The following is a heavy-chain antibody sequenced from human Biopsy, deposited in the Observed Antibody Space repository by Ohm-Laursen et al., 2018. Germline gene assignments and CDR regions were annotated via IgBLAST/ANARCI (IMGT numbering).Heavy chain of an antibody. V-gene: IGHV4-59*01. J-gene: IGHJ5*02. CDR3: ARGGNGYNYVTPGTWFDP. CDR2: IFYSGST. CDR1: VGSISSYY. D-gene: IGHD5-24*01. Sequence: PGTLSLTCNVSVGSISSYYWSWIRQSPGKGLEWIGFIFYSGSTYYNPSLKSRTTISVDSSKNQFSLRLRSVTAADTAVYYCARGGNGYNYVTPGTWFDPWGRGTPVTVSS.